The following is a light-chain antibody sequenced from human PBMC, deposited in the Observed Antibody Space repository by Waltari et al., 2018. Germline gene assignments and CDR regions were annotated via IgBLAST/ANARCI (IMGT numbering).Light chain of an antibody. CDR2: AAS. Sequence: DIQMTQSPSSLSASVGDRVTISCRASQSIRTYLHWYQLEPGQAPKLLIYAASTLQSGVPSRFSGSGSGTDFSLTISSLQPDDFATYYCQQSDSSPRTFGQGTRVEIK. CDR3: QQSDSSPRT. V-gene: IGKV1-39*01. J-gene: IGKJ1*01. CDR1: QSIRTY.